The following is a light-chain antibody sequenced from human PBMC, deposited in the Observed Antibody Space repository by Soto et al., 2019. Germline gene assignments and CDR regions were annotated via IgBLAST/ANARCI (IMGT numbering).Light chain of an antibody. CDR2: EVS. CDR3: SSFTTTSTWV. Sequence: QSALTQPASVSGSPGQSITVSCTGTSSDVGGYNFVSWYQQHPGKAPKLVIYEVSDRPSGVSNRFSGSKSGNTASLTISGLQAEDDADYYCSSFTTTSTWVFGGGTKVTVL. J-gene: IGLJ3*02. CDR1: SSDVGGYNF. V-gene: IGLV2-14*01.